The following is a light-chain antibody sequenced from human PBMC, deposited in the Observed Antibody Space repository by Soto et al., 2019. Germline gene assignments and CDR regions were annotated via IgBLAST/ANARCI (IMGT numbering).Light chain of an antibody. CDR1: SSDVGGYND. CDR2: EVR. Sequence: QSALTQPASVSGSPGQAITISCTGTSSDVGGYNDVSWYQQPPGKAPKLMIYEVRNRPSGVSNLFSGSKSGNTASLTISGLQAEDEADYYCSSYTSSSTLVFGGGTKLPS. CDR3: SSYTSSSTLV. V-gene: IGLV2-14*01. J-gene: IGLJ2*01.